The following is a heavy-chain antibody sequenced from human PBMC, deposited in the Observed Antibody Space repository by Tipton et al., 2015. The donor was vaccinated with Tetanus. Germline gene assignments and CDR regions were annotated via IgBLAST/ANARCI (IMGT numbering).Heavy chain of an antibody. Sequence: LRLSCAISGDSVSSNSAAWNWIRPSPSRGLEWLGRTYYRSKWYNDYAVSVKSRITINPDTSKNQFSLQLNSVTPEDTAVYYCARDRQQLVRDGGYAFDIWGQGTMVTVSS. D-gene: IGHD6-13*01. V-gene: IGHV6-1*01. J-gene: IGHJ3*02. CDR3: ARDRQQLVRDGGYAFDI. CDR2: TYYRSKWYN. CDR1: GDSVSSNSAA.